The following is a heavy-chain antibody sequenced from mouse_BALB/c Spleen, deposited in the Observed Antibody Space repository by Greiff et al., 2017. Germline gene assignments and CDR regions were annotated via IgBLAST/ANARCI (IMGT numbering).Heavy chain of an antibody. CDR3: ARQGWDGYAMDY. CDR2: ISSGGSYT. J-gene: IGHJ4*01. V-gene: IGHV5-6-4*01. Sequence: DVKLVESGGGLVKPGGSLKLSCAASGFTFSSYTMSWVRQTPEKRLEWVATISSGGSYTYYPDSVKGRFTISRDNAKNTLYLQMSSLKSEDTAMYYCARQGWDGYAMDYWGQGTSVTVSS. CDR1: GFTFSSYT. D-gene: IGHD4-1*01.